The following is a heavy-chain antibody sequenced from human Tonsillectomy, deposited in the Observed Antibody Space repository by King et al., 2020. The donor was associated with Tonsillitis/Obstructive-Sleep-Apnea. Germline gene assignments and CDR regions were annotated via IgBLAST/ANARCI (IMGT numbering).Heavy chain of an antibody. J-gene: IGHJ3*02. CDR3: ARMEYRAGNAFDI. D-gene: IGHD2/OR15-2a*01. V-gene: IGHV4-59*01. CDR1: GGSISSYY. CDR2: IYYSGST. Sequence: QLQESGPGLVKPSETLSLTCTVSGGSISSYYWSWIRQPPGKGLEWIGYIYYSGSTNYNPSLKSRVTISVDTYKNQFSLKLSSVTAADTSVYYCARMEYRAGNAFDIWGQGTMVTVSS.